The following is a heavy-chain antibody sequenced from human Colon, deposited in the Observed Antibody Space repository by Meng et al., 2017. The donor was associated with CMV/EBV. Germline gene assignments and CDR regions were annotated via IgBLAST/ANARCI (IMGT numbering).Heavy chain of an antibody. CDR1: GYPFTIHY. Sequence: ASVKVSCKTSGYPFTIHYIHWVRQAPGQGLEWMGWINPNSGGTNYAQKFQGRVTMTRDTSISTAYMELSRLRSDDTAVYYCARPTASNWNYGNDAFDIWGQGTMVTVSS. J-gene: IGHJ3*02. V-gene: IGHV1-2*02. CDR2: INPNSGGT. CDR3: ARPTASNWNYGNDAFDI. D-gene: IGHD1-7*01.